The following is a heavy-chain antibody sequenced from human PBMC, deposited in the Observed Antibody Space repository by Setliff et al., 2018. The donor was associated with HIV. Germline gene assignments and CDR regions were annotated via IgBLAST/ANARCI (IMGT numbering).Heavy chain of an antibody. CDR2: IWYDGSSE. CDR3: AKESYDYVWGSYRPLRYFDL. V-gene: IGHV3-33*06. D-gene: IGHD3-16*02. J-gene: IGHJ2*01. CDR1: GFSFSNYG. Sequence: PGGSLRLSCAASGFSFSNYGMHWVRQAPGKGLEWVAVIWYDGSSEYYIDSVKGRFTISRDNSKNTLYLQMNSLRVEDTAVYYCAKESYDYVWGSYRPLRYFDLWGRGTLVTVSS.